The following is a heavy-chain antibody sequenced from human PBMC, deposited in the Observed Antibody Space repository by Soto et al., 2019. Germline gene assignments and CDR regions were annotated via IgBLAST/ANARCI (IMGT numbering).Heavy chain of an antibody. V-gene: IGHV3-15*07. J-gene: IGHJ4*01. CDR3: TTLTMIVVHLDY. D-gene: IGHD3-22*01. Sequence: EGSLRFSCAAPGFNLSDALMNWVRQAPGKGLEWVARIKSKSDGGTTDYAAPVTGRFTISRDDSKNTLYLQMNSLRSEDTAVYYCTTLTMIVVHLDYWG. CDR2: IKSKSDGGTT. CDR1: GFNLSDAL.